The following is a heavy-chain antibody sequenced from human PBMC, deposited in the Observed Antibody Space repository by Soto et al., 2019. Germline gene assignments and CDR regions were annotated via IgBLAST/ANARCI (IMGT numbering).Heavy chain of an antibody. CDR1: GFTLTTYT. J-gene: IGHJ4*02. D-gene: IGHD1-26*01. CDR2: INGRGNYK. CDR3: AREDGVVGATSAFDY. Sequence: PGGSLRLSCAASGFTLTTYTMNWVRQAPGMGLEWVSSINGRGNYKYYTDSVEGRFTISRDNAQNSLNLQMNSLRAEDTAVYYCAREDGVVGATSAFDYWGQGTLVTVSS. V-gene: IGHV3-21*01.